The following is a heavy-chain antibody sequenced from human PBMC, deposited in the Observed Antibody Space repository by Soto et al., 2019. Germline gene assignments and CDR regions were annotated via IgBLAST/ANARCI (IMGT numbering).Heavy chain of an antibody. CDR3: AKIYGSTPGGYYGMDV. Sequence: SCATSGFTFSRYGMHWFRQTPGKGLEWVAVISYDGSNKYYADSVKGRFTISRDNSKNTLYLQMNSLRAEDTAVYYCAKIYGSTPGGYYGMDVWGQGTTVTVSS. V-gene: IGHV3-30*18. D-gene: IGHD1-26*01. J-gene: IGHJ6*02. CDR1: GFTFSRYG. CDR2: ISYDGSNK.